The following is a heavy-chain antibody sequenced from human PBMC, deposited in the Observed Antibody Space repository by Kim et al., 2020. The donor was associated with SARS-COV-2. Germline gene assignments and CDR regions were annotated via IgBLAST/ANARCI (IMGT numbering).Heavy chain of an antibody. Sequence: SVKVSCKASGGTFSSYAISWVRQAPGQGLEWMGGIIPIFGTANYAQKFQGRVTITADESTSTAYMELSSLRSEDTAVYYCARGKYSSSSPRRLLYKSYYFDYWGQGTLVTVSS. CDR2: IIPIFGTA. D-gene: IGHD6-13*01. CDR1: GGTFSSYA. V-gene: IGHV1-69*13. CDR3: ARGKYSSSSPRRLLYKSYYFDY. J-gene: IGHJ4*02.